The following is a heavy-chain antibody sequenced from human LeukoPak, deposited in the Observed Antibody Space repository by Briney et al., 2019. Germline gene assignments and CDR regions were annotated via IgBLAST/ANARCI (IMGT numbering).Heavy chain of an antibody. Sequence: SVKVSCKASGGTFSSYAISWVRQAPGQGLEWMGGIIPIFGTANYAQKFQGRVTITADESTSTAYMELSSLRSEDTAVYYYARYGKDWNDEGDYWGQGTLVTVSS. CDR1: GGTFSSYA. D-gene: IGHD1-1*01. CDR2: IIPIFGTA. CDR3: ARYGKDWNDEGDY. V-gene: IGHV1-69*13. J-gene: IGHJ4*02.